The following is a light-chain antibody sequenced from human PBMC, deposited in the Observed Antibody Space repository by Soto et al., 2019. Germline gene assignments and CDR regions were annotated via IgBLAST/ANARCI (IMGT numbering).Light chain of an antibody. J-gene: IGKJ5*01. V-gene: IGKV3-20*01. CDR2: DAS. CDR3: QQYGSSPPFT. Sequence: EIVLTQPPDTLSLSPGERATLSCRASQSVRNNYLAWYQVRPGQAPRLLIYDASTKATAIPDRISGGGSGTDFTLTITGLEPEDLAVYYCQQYGSSPPFTFGQGTRLEIK. CDR1: QSVRNNY.